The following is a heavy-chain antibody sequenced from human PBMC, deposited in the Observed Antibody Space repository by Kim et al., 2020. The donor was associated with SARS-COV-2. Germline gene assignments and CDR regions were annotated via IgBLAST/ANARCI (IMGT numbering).Heavy chain of an antibody. CDR3: ASGRGGYCSGGSCYRWFDP. CDR2: ISAYNGNT. CDR1: GYTFTSYG. J-gene: IGHJ5*02. D-gene: IGHD2-15*01. V-gene: IGHV1-18*01. Sequence: ASVKVSCKASGYTFTSYGISWVRQAPGQGLEWMGWISAYNGNTNYAQKLQGRVTMTTDTSTSTAYMELRSLRSDDTAVYYCASGRGGYCSGGSCYRWFDPWGQGTLVTVSS.